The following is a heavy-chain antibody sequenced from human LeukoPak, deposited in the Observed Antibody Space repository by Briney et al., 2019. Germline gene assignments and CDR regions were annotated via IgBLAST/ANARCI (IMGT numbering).Heavy chain of an antibody. CDR2: INHSGST. V-gene: IGHV4-34*01. D-gene: IGHD3-3*01. CDR1: GGSFSGYY. J-gene: IGHJ4*02. Sequence: PSETLSLTCAVYGGSFSGYYWGWGRQPPGKGLEWIGEINHSGSTNYNPSLKSRVTISVDTSKNQFSLKLSSVTAADTAVYYCARGASDFWSQGTLVTGSS. CDR3: ARGASDF.